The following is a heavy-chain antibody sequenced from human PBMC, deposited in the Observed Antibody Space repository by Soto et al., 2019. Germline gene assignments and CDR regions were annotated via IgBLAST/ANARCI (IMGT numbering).Heavy chain of an antibody. D-gene: IGHD4-17*01. Sequence: SETLSLTCAVSSGSITSTHWWSRVRQSPGKGLEWIGEVYHSGSINYNPSFTSRLTISVDKSRSQFSLKLNSVTAADTAVYYCARDYGDTAGGYYFDFWGLGTLVTVSS. CDR3: ARDYGDTAGGYYFDF. CDR2: VYHSGSI. V-gene: IGHV4-4*02. CDR1: SGSITSTHW. J-gene: IGHJ4*02.